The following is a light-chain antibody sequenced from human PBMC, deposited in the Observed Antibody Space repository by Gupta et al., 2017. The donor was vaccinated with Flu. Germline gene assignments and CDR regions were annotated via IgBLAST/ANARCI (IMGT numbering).Light chain of an antibody. CDR1: QYVVSGY. Sequence: EGATLSCGASQYVVSGYLAWFQQKPGQAPRLLIYDTSRRDTDIPERFSGSGSGADFTLTISRLEPEDIAVYYCQQYDTAPPTFGHGTKVEIK. CDR3: QQYDTAPPT. V-gene: IGKV3-20*01. CDR2: DTS. J-gene: IGKJ3*01.